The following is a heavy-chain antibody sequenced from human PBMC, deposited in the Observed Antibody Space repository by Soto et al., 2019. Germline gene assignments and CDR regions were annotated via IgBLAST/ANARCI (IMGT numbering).Heavy chain of an antibody. D-gene: IGHD5-18*01. CDR1: GFTFSSYA. Sequence: GGSLRLSCAASGFTFSSYAMSWVRQAPGKGLEWVSAISGSGGSTYYADSVKGRFTISRDNSKNTLYLQMNSLRAEDTAVYYCAKIASSRGHTAMVTVLSYFDYWGQGTLVTVSS. V-gene: IGHV3-23*01. CDR2: ISGSGGST. J-gene: IGHJ4*02. CDR3: AKIASSRGHTAMVTVLSYFDY.